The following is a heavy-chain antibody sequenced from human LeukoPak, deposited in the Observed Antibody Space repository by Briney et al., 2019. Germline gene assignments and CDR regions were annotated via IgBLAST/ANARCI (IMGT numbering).Heavy chain of an antibody. CDR3: ARGSGATEFDP. Sequence: PSETLSLTCTVSGGSISSYYWSWIRQPPGKGLELIGYIYYSGTTNYNPSLKSRGTISVDASKNQFSLKLSSVTAADTAVYYCARGSGATEFDPWGQGTLVTVSS. CDR2: IYYSGTT. V-gene: IGHV4-59*01. D-gene: IGHD2-21*02. J-gene: IGHJ5*02. CDR1: GGSISSYY.